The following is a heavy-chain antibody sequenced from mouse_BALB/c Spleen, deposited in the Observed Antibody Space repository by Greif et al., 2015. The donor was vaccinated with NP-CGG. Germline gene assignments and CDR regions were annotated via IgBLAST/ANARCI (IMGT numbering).Heavy chain of an antibody. CDR1: GYTFTNYW. D-gene: IGHD2-10*02. V-gene: IGHV1-63*02. J-gene: IGHJ3*01. CDR3: ARAPWYGTYVGFAY. CDR2: IYPGGGYT. Sequence: VQLQQSGAELVRPGTSVKMSCKAAGYTFTNYWIGWVKQRPGHGLEWIGDIYPGGGYTNYNEKFKGKATLTADTSSSTAYRQLSSLTSEDSAIYYFARAPWYGTYVGFAYWGQGSLVTVSA.